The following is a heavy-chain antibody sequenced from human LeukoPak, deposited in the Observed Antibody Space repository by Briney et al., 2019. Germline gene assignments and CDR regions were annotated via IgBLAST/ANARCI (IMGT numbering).Heavy chain of an antibody. CDR3: ARHTVVTAGDY. CDR2: MNPNSGNT. CDR1: GYTFTSYD. D-gene: IGHD4-23*01. J-gene: IGHJ4*02. V-gene: IGHV1-8*01. Sequence: ASVKVSCKAPGYTFTSYDINWVRQATGQGLEWMGWMNPNSGNTGYAQKLQGRVTMTRNTSISTAYMELSSLRSEDTAVYYCARHTVVTAGDYWGQGTLVTVSS.